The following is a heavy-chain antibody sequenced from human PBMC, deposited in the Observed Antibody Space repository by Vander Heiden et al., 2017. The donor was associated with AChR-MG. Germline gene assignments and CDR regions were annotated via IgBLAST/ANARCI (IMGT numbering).Heavy chain of an antibody. CDR2: ISGSGGSA. D-gene: IGHD6-6*01. CDR3: AKDVGQRVIRGKFDY. Sequence: EVQLLESGGGLVQPGGSLRLSCAASGFTFRGDAMNWVPLAPRKGLEWVSAISGSGGSAYYADSVKGRFIISRDNSNNTLYLQMNSLRDEDTAVYYCAKDVGQRVIRGKFDYWGQGTLVTVSS. V-gene: IGHV3-23*01. J-gene: IGHJ4*02. CDR1: GFTFRGDA.